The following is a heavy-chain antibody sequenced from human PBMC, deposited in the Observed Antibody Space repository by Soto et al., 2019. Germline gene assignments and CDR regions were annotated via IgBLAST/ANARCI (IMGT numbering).Heavy chain of an antibody. CDR2: IYYSGST. D-gene: IGHD3-3*01. V-gene: IGHV4-59*01. Sequence: SETLSLTCTVSGGSISSYYWSWIRQPPGKGLEWIGYIYYSGSTNYNPSLKSRVTISVDTSKNQFSLKLSSVTAADTAVYYCARAGYDFWSGYYTGKAANYYFDYWGQGTLVTVSS. CDR1: GGSISSYY. CDR3: ARAGYDFWSGYYTGKAANYYFDY. J-gene: IGHJ4*02.